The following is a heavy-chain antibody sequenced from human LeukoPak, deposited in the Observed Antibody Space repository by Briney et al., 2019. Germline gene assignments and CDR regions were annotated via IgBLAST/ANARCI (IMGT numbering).Heavy chain of an antibody. CDR3: TRHPPPYDYVWGSYRYFGAFDI. V-gene: IGHV4-39*01. CDR2: INHSGST. CDR1: GGSISSGSYY. Sequence: SETLSLTCTVSGGSISSGSYYWSWIRQPPGKGLEWIGEINHSGSTNYNPSLKSRVTISVDTSKNQFSLKLSSVTAADTAVYYCTRHPPPYDYVWGSYRYFGAFDIWGQGTMVTVSS. J-gene: IGHJ3*02. D-gene: IGHD3-16*02.